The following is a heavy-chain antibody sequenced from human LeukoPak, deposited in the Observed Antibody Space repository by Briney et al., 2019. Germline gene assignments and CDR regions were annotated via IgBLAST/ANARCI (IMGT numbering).Heavy chain of an antibody. Sequence: PSEHLSLTCTVYAGSFSGYYWSWIRQPPGKGLEWIGEINHSGSTNYNPSLKSRVTISVDTSKNQFSLKLSSVTAADTAVYYCARERIAARYFDYWGQGILVTVSS. J-gene: IGHJ4*02. CDR3: ARERIAARYFDY. CDR1: AGSFSGYY. D-gene: IGHD6-6*01. CDR2: INHSGST. V-gene: IGHV4-34*01.